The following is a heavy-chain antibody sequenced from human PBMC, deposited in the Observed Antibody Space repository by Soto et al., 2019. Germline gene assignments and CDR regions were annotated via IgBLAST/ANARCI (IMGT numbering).Heavy chain of an antibody. D-gene: IGHD4-4*01. CDR3: AKNSPLTLQLDYYYYGMDV. V-gene: IGHV3-23*01. CDR1: GFTFSSYA. CDR2: ISGSGGST. Sequence: GGSLRLSCAASGFTFSSYAMSWVRQAPGKGLEWVSAISGSGGSTYYADSVKGRFTISRDNSKNTLYLQMNSLRAEDTAVYYCAKNSPLTLQLDYYYYGMDVWGQGTTVTVSS. J-gene: IGHJ6*02.